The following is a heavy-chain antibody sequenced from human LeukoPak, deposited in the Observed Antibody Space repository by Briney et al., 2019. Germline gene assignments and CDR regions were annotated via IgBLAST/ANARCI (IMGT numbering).Heavy chain of an antibody. CDR3: ARATLPTYYYDSSGYGS. CDR2: INPNSGGT. CDR1: GYTFTGYY. J-gene: IGHJ5*02. V-gene: IGHV1-2*02. Sequence: ASVKVSCKASGYTFTGYYMHWVRQAPGQGLEWMGWINPNSGGTNYAQKFQGRVTMTRDTSISTAYMELSRLRSDDTAVYYCARATLPTYYYDSSGYGSWGQGTLVTVSS. D-gene: IGHD3-22*01.